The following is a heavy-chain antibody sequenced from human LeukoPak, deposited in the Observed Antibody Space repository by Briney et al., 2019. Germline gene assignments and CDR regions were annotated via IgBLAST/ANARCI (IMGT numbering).Heavy chain of an antibody. V-gene: IGHV3-11*04. CDR1: GFTFSDSH. CDR2: ISSSGRTK. Sequence: PGGSLTLSCPASGFTFSDSHMPWIRQAPGKGLDWVSSISSSGRTKYYADSVKGRVTISRDNAKNSLYLQMNSLRAEDTAMYYCARDRPGTVTTFDYWGQGTLVTVSS. CDR3: ARDRPGTVTTFDY. D-gene: IGHD4-17*01. J-gene: IGHJ4*02.